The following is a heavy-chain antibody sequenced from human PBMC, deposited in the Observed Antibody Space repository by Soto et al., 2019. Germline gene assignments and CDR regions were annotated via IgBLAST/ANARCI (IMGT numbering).Heavy chain of an antibody. CDR1: GFTFSNYG. CDR2: IWFDGSNE. CDR3: ARDGLSSSFGRYYGMDV. V-gene: IGHV3-33*01. J-gene: IGHJ6*02. D-gene: IGHD6-6*01. Sequence: QVQLVESGGGVVQPGRSLRLSCAASGFTFSNYGMHWVRQAPGKGLEWVAVIWFDGSNEYYADSVRGRFTSSRDNSKNTLYLQMNSLRAGDTAVYYCARDGLSSSFGRYYGMDVWGLGPTVTVSS.